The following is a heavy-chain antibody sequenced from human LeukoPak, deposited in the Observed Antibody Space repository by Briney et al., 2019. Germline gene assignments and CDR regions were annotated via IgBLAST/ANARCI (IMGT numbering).Heavy chain of an antibody. CDR1: GYTFIGYY. J-gene: IGHJ6*02. V-gene: IGHV1-2*02. CDR3: ARGNYYYVMDV. CDR2: INPNSGGT. D-gene: IGHD3-10*01. Sequence: ASVKVSCKASGYTFIGYYMHWVRQVPGQGLEWMGWINPNSGGTKYAQKFQGSVTMTRDMSISTAYMDLSRLRSDDTAVYYCARGNYYYVMDVWGQGTTVTVSS.